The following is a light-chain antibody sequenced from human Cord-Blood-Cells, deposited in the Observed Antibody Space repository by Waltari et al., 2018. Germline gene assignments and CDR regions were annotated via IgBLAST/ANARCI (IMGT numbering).Light chain of an antibody. Sequence: DIQMTQSPSSLSASVGDRVTITCRASQSISSYLNWYQQKPGKAPKLLIYAASSLQSGVRARFSGSGSGTDFTLTISSLQPEDFATYYCQQSYSTSMYTVGQGTKLEIK. V-gene: IGKV1-39*01. J-gene: IGKJ2*01. CDR1: QSISSY. CDR2: AAS. CDR3: QQSYSTSMYT.